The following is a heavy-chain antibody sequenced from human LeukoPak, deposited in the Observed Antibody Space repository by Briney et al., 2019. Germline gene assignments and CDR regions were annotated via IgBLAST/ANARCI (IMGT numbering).Heavy chain of an antibody. V-gene: IGHV4-39*01. D-gene: IGHD3-22*01. CDR1: GDYISSSSYY. CDR2: IYHSGRT. CDR3: ARRRYYDSTGYVE. J-gene: IGHJ1*01. Sequence: SSETLSLTCAVSGDYISSSSYYWGWIRQSPGTGLEWIGDIYHSGRTYYNPSLKSRVAISIDTSKNQFSLRLRSLTAADTAVFYCARRRYYDSTGYVEWGRGTLVTVSS.